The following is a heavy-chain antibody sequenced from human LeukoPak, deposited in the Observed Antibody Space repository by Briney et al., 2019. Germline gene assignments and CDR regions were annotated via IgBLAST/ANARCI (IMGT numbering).Heavy chain of an antibody. J-gene: IGHJ3*02. CDR2: IKPDGIDK. Sequence: GGSLRLSCVGSGFTFRSHWVNWVRESPGKGLEWVANIKPDGIDKYYVDSARGRFTVSRDNAKNSAFLQMTSLRAEDTAIYYCATISAQTFDIWGQGTLVSVSS. CDR1: GFTFRSHW. V-gene: IGHV3-7*01. CDR3: ATISAQTFDI. D-gene: IGHD5-24*01.